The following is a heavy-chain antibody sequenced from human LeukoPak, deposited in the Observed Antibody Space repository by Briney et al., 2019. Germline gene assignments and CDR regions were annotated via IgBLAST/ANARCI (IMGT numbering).Heavy chain of an antibody. CDR3: ARVAAAAGLLGDY. CDR2: ISYDGSNK. V-gene: IGHV3-30-3*01. CDR1: GFTFSSYA. D-gene: IGHD6-13*01. Sequence: GGSLRLSCAASGFTFSSYAMHWVRQAPGKGLEWVAVISYDGSNKYYADSVKGRFTISRDNSKNTLYLQMNSLRAEDTAVYYCARVAAAAGLLGDYWGQGTLVTVSS. J-gene: IGHJ4*02.